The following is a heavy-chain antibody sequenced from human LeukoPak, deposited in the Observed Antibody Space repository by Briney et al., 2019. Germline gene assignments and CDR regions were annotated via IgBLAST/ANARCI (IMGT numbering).Heavy chain of an antibody. Sequence: SETLSLTCTVSGDSINGFYWNWIRQPPGKGLEWIGYIYYSGNTNYNPSLKSRVTMSVDTSTNQFSLKLSSVTAANTAVYYCASSKTPWIQLWFFDIWGQGTMVTVSS. J-gene: IGHJ3*02. CDR3: ASSKTPWIQLWFFDI. CDR2: IYYSGNT. D-gene: IGHD5-18*01. V-gene: IGHV4-59*01. CDR1: GDSINGFY.